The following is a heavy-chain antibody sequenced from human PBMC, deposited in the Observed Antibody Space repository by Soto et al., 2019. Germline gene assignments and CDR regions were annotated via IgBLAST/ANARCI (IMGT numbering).Heavy chain of an antibody. Sequence: ASVKVSCKASGGTFSSYAISWLRQAPGQGLEWMGWISAYNGNTNYAQKLQGRVTMTTDTSTSTAYMELRSLRSDDTAVYYCAVPIAAAGPIRRWGQGTLVTVSS. CDR2: ISAYNGNT. J-gene: IGHJ4*02. CDR1: GGTFSSYA. D-gene: IGHD6-13*01. V-gene: IGHV1-18*01. CDR3: AVPIAAAGPIRR.